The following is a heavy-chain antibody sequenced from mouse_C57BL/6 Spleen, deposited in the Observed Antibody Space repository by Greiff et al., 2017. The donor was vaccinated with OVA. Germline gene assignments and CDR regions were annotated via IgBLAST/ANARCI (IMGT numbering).Heavy chain of an antibody. CDR1: GFTFSDSG. CDR3: AYYYGSSYDWYFDV. V-gene: IGHV5-17*01. D-gene: IGHD1-1*01. Sequence: EVKLVESGGGLVKPGGSLKLSCAASGFTFSDSGMHWVRQAPEKGLEWVAYISSGSSTIYYADTVKGRFTISRDNAKNTLFLQMTSLRSEDTAMYYCAYYYGSSYDWYFDVWGTGTTVTVSS. J-gene: IGHJ1*03. CDR2: ISSGSSTI.